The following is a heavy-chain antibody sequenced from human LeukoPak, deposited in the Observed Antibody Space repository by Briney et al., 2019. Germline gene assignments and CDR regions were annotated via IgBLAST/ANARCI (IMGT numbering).Heavy chain of an antibody. D-gene: IGHD5-18*01. Sequence: ASVKVSCKASGYTFTGYYMHWVRQAPGQGLEWMGWINPNSGGTNYAQKFQGRVTMTRDTSISTAYMELSRLRSDDTAVYYCARDLSDGYSYGYRWFDPWGQGTLVTVSS. CDR2: INPNSGGT. CDR3: ARDLSDGYSYGYRWFDP. J-gene: IGHJ5*02. CDR1: GYTFTGYY. V-gene: IGHV1-2*02.